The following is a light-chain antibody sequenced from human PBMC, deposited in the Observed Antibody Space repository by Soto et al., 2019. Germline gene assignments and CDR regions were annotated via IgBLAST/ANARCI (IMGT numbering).Light chain of an antibody. CDR2: AAS. V-gene: IGKV1-39*01. CDR3: QQSYSTPTWT. Sequence: DIQMTQSPSSLSSCVGDIVTITCRSSQSISSYLNWYQQKPGKAPKLLIYAASSLQSGVPSRFSGSGSGTDFTLTISSLQPEDFATYYCQQSYSTPTWTFGQGTKVDI. J-gene: IGKJ1*01. CDR1: QSISSY.